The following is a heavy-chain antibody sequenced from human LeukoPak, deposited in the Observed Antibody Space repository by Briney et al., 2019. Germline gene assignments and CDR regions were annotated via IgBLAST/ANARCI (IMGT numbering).Heavy chain of an antibody. V-gene: IGHV3-23*01. CDR2: INANSGTT. CDR1: GFAFSVYA. Sequence: PGGSLRLSCAASGFAFSVYAMSWLRQPPGKGLEWVSTINANSGTTSYAASVRGCFTIARDNSKNTLYLQVNTLRADDTATYYCAKPISGGLAVTADWFHPWGQGTLVVVSS. CDR3: AKPISGGLAVTADWFHP. J-gene: IGHJ5*01. D-gene: IGHD6-19*01.